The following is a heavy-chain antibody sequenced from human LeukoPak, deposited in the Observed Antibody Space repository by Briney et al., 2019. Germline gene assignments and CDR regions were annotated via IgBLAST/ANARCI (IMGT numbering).Heavy chain of an antibody. CDR1: GFTVSSNY. J-gene: IGHJ4*02. CDR3: AKVEYSTMTTYYFDY. CDR2: VYSGGST. Sequence: PGGSLRLSCAASGFTVSSNYMNWVRQAPGKGLEWVSVVYSGGSTYYADSVKGRFTISRDNSTDKLYLQMNSLRAEDTAVYYCAKVEYSTMTTYYFDYWGQGALVTVSS. V-gene: IGHV3-66*01. D-gene: IGHD2/OR15-2a*01.